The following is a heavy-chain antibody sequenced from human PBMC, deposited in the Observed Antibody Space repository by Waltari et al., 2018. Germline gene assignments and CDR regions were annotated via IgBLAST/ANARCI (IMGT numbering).Heavy chain of an antibody. V-gene: IGHV1-69*13. CDR2: ITPVFAST. CDR3: ARDRGKYAMDV. D-gene: IGHD3-16*01. CDR1: GGTFSSYS. Sequence: QAQLVQSGAEVKKPGSSVKVSCKASGGTFSSYSISWLRQAPGQGLEWMGRITPVFASTNYAPKFLRRVTMTPDEYTTTAYLELNSLTSDDTAVYYCARDRGKYAMDVWGQGTAVTVSS. J-gene: IGHJ6*02.